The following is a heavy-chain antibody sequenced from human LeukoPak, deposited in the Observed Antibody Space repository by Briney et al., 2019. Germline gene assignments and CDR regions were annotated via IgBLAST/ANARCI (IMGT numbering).Heavy chain of an antibody. J-gene: IGHJ4*02. CDR1: GFTFSIYG. CDR3: VRDNNWGFDY. CDR2: ITYDGSNK. V-gene: IGHV3-30*02. Sequence: GGSLRLSCAASGFTFSIYGMHWVRQAPGKGLEWVSFITYDGSNKNYADSVKGRFTISRDNSKNTLYVQMNSLRVGDTAVYYCVRDNNWGFDYWGQGTLVTVSS. D-gene: IGHD7-27*01.